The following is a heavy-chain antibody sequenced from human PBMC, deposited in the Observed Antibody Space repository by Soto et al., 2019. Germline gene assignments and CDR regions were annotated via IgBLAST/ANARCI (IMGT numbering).Heavy chain of an antibody. Sequence: QLQLQESGPGLVKPSETLSLTCTVSGGSISSSSYYWGWIRQPPGKGLEWIGTIYYSGSTYYNQSLKSRVTISVDTSKNQFSLKLSSVTAADTAVYYCARPGKGFYYYYYMDVWGKGTTVTVSS. CDR3: ARPGKGFYYYYYMDV. J-gene: IGHJ6*03. V-gene: IGHV4-39*01. CDR2: IYYSGST. CDR1: GGSISSSSYY. D-gene: IGHD1-26*01.